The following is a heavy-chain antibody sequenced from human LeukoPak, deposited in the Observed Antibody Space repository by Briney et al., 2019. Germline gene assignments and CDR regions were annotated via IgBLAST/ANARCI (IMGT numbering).Heavy chain of an antibody. J-gene: IGHJ5*02. CDR2: IYYSGST. D-gene: IGHD3-10*01. Sequence: SETLSLTCTVSGGSIRSSRYYWGWIRQPPGKGLEWIGYIYYSGSTNYNPSLKSRVTISVDTSKNQFSLKLSSVTAADTAVYYCARGLRTMVRGVIITTWFDPWGQGTLVTVSS. CDR1: GGSIRSSRYY. CDR3: ARGLRTMVRGVIITTWFDP. V-gene: IGHV4-61*05.